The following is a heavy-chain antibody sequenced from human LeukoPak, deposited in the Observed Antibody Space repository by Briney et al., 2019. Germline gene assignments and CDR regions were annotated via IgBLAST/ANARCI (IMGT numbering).Heavy chain of an antibody. D-gene: IGHD2/OR15-2a*01. CDR1: GNYW. V-gene: IGHV3-74*01. CDR3: VSFYETN. CDR2: INSDGSWT. J-gene: IGHJ4*02. Sequence: GGFLRLSCAASGNYWMHWVRQVPGKGLVWVSHINSDGSWTSYADSVKGRFTISKDNAKNTVYLQMSSLRAEDTAVYYCVSFYETNWGRGTLVTVSS.